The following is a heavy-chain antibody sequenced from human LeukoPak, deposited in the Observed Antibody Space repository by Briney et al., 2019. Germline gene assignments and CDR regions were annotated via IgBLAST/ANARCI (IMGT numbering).Heavy chain of an antibody. D-gene: IGHD1-1*01. CDR3: ARYEIGTMFDP. J-gene: IGHJ5*02. CDR2: ISYSGRT. Sequence: SETLSLTCTVSGGSISNRNYYWGWIRQPPGKGLEWIGSISYSGRTHYNPSLKSRVTISIDTSKSQFSLKQISVTAADTAVYYCARYEIGTMFDPWGQGTLVTVSS. V-gene: IGHV4-39*01. CDR1: GGSISNRNYY.